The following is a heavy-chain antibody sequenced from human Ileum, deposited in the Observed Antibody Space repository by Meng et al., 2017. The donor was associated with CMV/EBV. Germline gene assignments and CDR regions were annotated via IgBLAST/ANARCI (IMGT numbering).Heavy chain of an antibody. V-gene: IGHV4-30-4*08. D-gene: IGHD2/OR15-2a*01. CDR2: ISYSGSA. J-gene: IGHJ4*02. CDR1: GDSVLCSNYF. CDR3: ATRVPNSVNFYAVFDY. Sequence: VPVEVLGPGLVEPSQNLSLTCNVSGDSVLCSNYFWSWIRKYPGKGLEWIGYISYSGSAYYNPSIKSRITISLDTSKTQLSLRLTSVSAADSAVYYCATRVPNSVNFYAVFDYWGQGTLVTVSS.